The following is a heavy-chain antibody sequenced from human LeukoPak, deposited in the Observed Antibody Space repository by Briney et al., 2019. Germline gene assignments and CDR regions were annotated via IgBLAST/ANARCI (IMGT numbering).Heavy chain of an antibody. CDR2: ISSSSSYI. Sequence: GGSLRLSCAASGFTFSSFWMSWVRQAPGKGLEWVSSISSSSSYIYYADSVKGRFTISRDNAKNSLYLQMNSLRAEDTAVYYCARAGIGREFDYWGQGTLVTVSS. CDR1: GFTFSSFW. CDR3: ARAGIGREFDY. D-gene: IGHD3-10*01. J-gene: IGHJ4*02. V-gene: IGHV3-21*01.